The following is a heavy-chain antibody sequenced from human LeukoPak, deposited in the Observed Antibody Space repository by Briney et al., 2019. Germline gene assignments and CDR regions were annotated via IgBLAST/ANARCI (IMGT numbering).Heavy chain of an antibody. V-gene: IGHV3-21*01. Sequence: GGSLRLSCAASGFTFSSYSMNWVRQAPGKGLEWVSSISSSSSYIYYADSVKGRFTISRDNAKNSLYLQMNSLRAEDTAVYYCARSIRGYCSGGSCYSRPYYYGMDVWGQGTTVTVSS. CDR1: GFTFSSYS. CDR2: ISSSSSYI. CDR3: ARSIRGYCSGGSCYSRPYYYGMDV. J-gene: IGHJ6*02. D-gene: IGHD2-15*01.